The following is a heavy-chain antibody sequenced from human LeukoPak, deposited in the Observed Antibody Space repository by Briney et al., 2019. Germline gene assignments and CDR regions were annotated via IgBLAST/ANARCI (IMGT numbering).Heavy chain of an antibody. D-gene: IGHD3-9*01. CDR3: ARRTNYDILTGYSARGYYFDY. CDR2: ISAYNDDT. V-gene: IGHV1-18*01. Sequence: APGQXLEWMGWISAYNDDTRYAQKFQGRVTVTSDPATNTAYMELRSLRSDDTAVYYCARRTNYDILTGYSARGYYFDYWGQGTLVTVSA. J-gene: IGHJ4*02.